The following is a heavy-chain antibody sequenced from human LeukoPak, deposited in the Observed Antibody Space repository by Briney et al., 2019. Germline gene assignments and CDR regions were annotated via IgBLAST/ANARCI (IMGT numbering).Heavy chain of an antibody. D-gene: IGHD2-15*01. V-gene: IGHV3-33*01. CDR1: GFTFRNYG. CDR2: IWYDGSNK. J-gene: IGHJ5*02. Sequence: GRSLRLSCAASGFTFRNYGMHWVRQAPGKGLEWVAVIWYDGSNKYYADSVKGRFTISRDNSKNTVYLQMNSLRVEDTAVYYCARDGGGWFDPWGQGTLAIVSS. CDR3: ARDGGGWFDP.